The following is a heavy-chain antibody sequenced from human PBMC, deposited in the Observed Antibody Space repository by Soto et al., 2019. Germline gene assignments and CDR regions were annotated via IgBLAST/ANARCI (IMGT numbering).Heavy chain of an antibody. CDR1: GFTFSSYT. D-gene: IGHD3-9*01. CDR3: ARGSSYDILSGYPADY. Sequence: EVQLVESGGGLGKPGGSLRLSCAASGFTFSSYTLNWVRQAPGKGLEWVSSISSSSTYIYYADSVKGRFTISRDNAKNSLYLQMNSLRAEDTAVYYCARGSSYDILSGYPADYWGQGTLVTVSS. J-gene: IGHJ4*02. V-gene: IGHV3-21*01. CDR2: ISSSSTYI.